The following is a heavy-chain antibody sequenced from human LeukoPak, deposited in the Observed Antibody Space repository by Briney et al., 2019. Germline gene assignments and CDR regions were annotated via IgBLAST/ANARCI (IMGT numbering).Heavy chain of an antibody. D-gene: IGHD1-26*01. J-gene: IGHJ4*02. Sequence: GGSLILSCAASGFTFSDYYMSWIRQAPGKGLEWVSYISSSSSYTNYADSVKGRFTISRDNAKNSLYLQMNSLRAEDTAVYYCASNSGSHNEHFDYWGQGTLVTVSS. CDR2: ISSSSSYT. CDR1: GFTFSDYY. CDR3: ASNSGSHNEHFDY. V-gene: IGHV3-11*03.